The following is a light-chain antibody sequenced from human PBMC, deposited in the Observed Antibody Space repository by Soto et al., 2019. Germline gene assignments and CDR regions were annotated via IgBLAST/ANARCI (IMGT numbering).Light chain of an antibody. CDR3: QQRHNWPIT. V-gene: IGKV3-11*01. Sequence: EIVLTQSPATLSLSPGERATLSCRTSQTIRGLLNWYQQRPGQAPRLLIYDTSNRATDIPARFSGSGSGPDFILTISCLDPEDFGVYFCQQRHNWPITFGQGTRLDIK. J-gene: IGKJ5*01. CDR2: DTS. CDR1: QTIRGL.